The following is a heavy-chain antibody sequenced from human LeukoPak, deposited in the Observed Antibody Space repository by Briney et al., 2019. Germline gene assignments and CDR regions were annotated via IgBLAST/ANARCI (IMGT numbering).Heavy chain of an antibody. CDR3: AKDHLYSSGWHAASDI. CDR1: GFTFDDYA. V-gene: IGHV3-9*01. Sequence: GGSLRLSCAASGFTFDDYAMHWVRQAPGKGLEWVSGISWNSGSIGYADSVKGRFTISRDNAKNSLYLQMNSLRAEDTALYYCAKDHLYSSGWHAASDIWGQGTMVTISS. D-gene: IGHD6-19*01. CDR2: ISWNSGSI. J-gene: IGHJ3*02.